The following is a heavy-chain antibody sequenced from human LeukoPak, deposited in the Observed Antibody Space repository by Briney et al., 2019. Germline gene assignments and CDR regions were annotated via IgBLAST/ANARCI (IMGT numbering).Heavy chain of an antibody. J-gene: IGHJ5*02. CDR3: ARVLGSGRNWFDP. CDR1: GYTFTGYY. Sequence: ASVKVSCKASGYTFTGYYMHWVRQAPGQGLEWMGWINPNSGGTNYAQKFQGRVTMTRDTSISTAYMELSRLKSDDTAVYYCARVLGSGRNWFDPWGQGNLVTVSS. CDR2: INPNSGGT. D-gene: IGHD3-10*01. V-gene: IGHV1-2*02.